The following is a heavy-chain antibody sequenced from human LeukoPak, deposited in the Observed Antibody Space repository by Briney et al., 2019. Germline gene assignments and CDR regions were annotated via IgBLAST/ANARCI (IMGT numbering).Heavy chain of an antibody. CDR2: IYHSGST. CDR3: ARGHYYYGMDA. V-gene: IGHV4-30-2*01. J-gene: IGHJ6*02. Sequence: SETLSLTCAVSGGSISSGGYSWSWIRQPPGKGLEWIGYIYHSGSTYYNPSLKSRVTISVDRSKNQFSLKLSSVTAADTAVYYCARGHYYYGMDAWGQGTTVTVSS. CDR1: GGSISSGGYS.